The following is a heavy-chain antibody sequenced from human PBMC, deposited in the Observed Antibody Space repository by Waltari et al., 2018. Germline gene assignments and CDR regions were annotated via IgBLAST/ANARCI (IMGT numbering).Heavy chain of an antibody. CDR2: IYTSGST. CDR3: ARVIREAAASDNWFDP. V-gene: IGHV4-4*07. J-gene: IGHJ5*02. CDR1: GGSISSYY. D-gene: IGHD6-13*01. Sequence: QVQLQESGPGLVKPSETLSLTCTVSGGSISSYYWSWIRQPAGKGLEWIGRIYTSGSTNYNPSLKSRVTMSVDTSKNQFSLKLSSVTAADTAVYYCARVIREAAASDNWFDPWGQGTLVTVSS.